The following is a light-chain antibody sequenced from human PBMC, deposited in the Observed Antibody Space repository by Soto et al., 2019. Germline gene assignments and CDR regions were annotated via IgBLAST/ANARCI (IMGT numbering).Light chain of an antibody. V-gene: IGLV1-44*01. Sequence: QSVLTQPPSASGTPGQRVTISCSGSSSNIGVNTVTWYQQLPRAAPKLLIYTNDQRPSGVPDRFSASKSGTAASLAISGLQSEDEADYYSVAWDDSLNGYVFGPGTKVTVL. CDR2: TND. J-gene: IGLJ1*01. CDR1: SSNIGVNT. CDR3: VAWDDSLNGYV.